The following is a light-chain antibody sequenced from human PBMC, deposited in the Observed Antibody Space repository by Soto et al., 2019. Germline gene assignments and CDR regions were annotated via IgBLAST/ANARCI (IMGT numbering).Light chain of an antibody. CDR3: CSYAGSDILI. Sequence: QSVLTQPRSVSGSPGQSGTISCTGTSSDVGGYNYVSWYQRHPGKAPKLIISDVTKRPSGVPDRFSGSKSGNTASLTISGLQAEDEADYDCCSYAGSDILIFGGGTKLTVL. CDR1: SSDVGGYNY. CDR2: DVT. J-gene: IGLJ2*01. V-gene: IGLV2-11*01.